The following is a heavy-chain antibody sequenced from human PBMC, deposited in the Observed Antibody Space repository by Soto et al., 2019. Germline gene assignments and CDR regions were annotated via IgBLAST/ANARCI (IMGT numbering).Heavy chain of an antibody. CDR1: GFTFSSYA. Sequence: GGSLRLSCAASGFTFSSYAMSWVRQAPGKGLEWVSAISGSGGSTYYADSVKGRFTISRDNSKNTLYLQMNSLRAEDTAVYYCAKDGSITIFGVVMGNFDYWGQGTLVTVSS. CDR3: AKDGSITIFGVVMGNFDY. D-gene: IGHD3-3*01. V-gene: IGHV3-23*01. J-gene: IGHJ4*02. CDR2: ISGSGGST.